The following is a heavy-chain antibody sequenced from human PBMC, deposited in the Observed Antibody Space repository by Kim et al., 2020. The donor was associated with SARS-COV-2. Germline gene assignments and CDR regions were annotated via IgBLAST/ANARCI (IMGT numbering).Heavy chain of an antibody. D-gene: IGHD3-9*01. V-gene: IGHV4-34*01. CDR2: SNHSGNT. CDR3: SRGNNTDWYVGTH. CDR1: GGPFTDHC. J-gene: IGHJ4*02. Sequence: SETLSLTCAVYGGPFTDHCWSWIRQRPGKGKEWVGESNHSGNTASNPSLKSRVAISVETATKQISLKLNLVTAAATAVDLYSRGNNTDWYVGTHWAQGT.